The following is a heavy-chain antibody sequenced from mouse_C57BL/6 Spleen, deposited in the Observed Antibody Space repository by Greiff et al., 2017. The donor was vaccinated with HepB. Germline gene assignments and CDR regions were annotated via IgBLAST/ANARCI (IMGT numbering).Heavy chain of an antibody. J-gene: IGHJ2*01. Sequence: DVKLVESGGGLVKPGGSLKLSCAASGFTFSSYAMSWVRQTPEKRLEWVATISDGGSYTYYPDNVKGRFTISRDNAKNNLYLQMSHLKSEDTAMYYCARVSNWGFDYWGQGTTLTVSS. CDR3: ARVSNWGFDY. D-gene: IGHD4-1*01. V-gene: IGHV5-4*03. CDR1: GFTFSSYA. CDR2: ISDGGSYT.